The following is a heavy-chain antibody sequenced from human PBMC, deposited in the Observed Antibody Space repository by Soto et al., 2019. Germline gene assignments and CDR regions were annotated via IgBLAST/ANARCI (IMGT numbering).Heavy chain of an antibody. CDR3: ASGGIAAAGAFYYYYYYGMDV. J-gene: IGHJ6*02. D-gene: IGHD6-13*01. V-gene: IGHV1-46*01. CDR2: INPSGGST. CDR1: GYTFTSYY. Sequence: GASVKVSCKASGYTFTSYYMHWVRQAPGQGLEWMGIINPSGGSTSYAQKFQGRVTMTRDTSTSTVYMELSSLRSEDTAVYYCASGGIAAAGAFYYYYYYGMDVWGQGSTFTVSS.